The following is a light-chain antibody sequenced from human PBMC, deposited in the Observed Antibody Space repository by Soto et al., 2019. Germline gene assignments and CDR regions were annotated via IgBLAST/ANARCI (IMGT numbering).Light chain of an antibody. V-gene: IGKV3D-15*01. Sequence: EIVMTQSPATLSVSPVEIVTLSCRASQNVNSNLAWYQHKPGQAPRLLIHGASSRVTGIPDRFSGSGSGTDFTLTITRLEPEDFAVYYCQQYQSLTFGGGTTGDIK. CDR3: QQYQSLT. CDR1: QNVNSN. CDR2: GAS. J-gene: IGKJ4*01.